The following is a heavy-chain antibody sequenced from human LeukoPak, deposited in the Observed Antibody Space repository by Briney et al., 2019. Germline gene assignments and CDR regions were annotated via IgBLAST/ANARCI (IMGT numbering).Heavy chain of an antibody. V-gene: IGHV3-48*03. Sequence: PGGSLRLSCAASGFTFSRYEMNWVRQAPGKGLEWLSYISGSGRTIFYGDSVKGRFTISRDNAKNSLYLQINSLRADDTAVYYCARVALDSSGDNYGQGAFDYWGQGTLVTVSS. CDR2: ISGSGRTI. CDR3: ARVALDSSGDNYGQGAFDY. CDR1: GFTFSRYE. D-gene: IGHD3-22*01. J-gene: IGHJ4*02.